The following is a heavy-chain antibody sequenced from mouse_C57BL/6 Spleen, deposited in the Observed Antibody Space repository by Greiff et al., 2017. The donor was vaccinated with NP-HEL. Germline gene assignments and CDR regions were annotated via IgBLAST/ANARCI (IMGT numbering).Heavy chain of an antibody. J-gene: IGHJ4*01. CDR3: ARGPYYYGSIYAMDY. CDR2: INPGSGGT. V-gene: IGHV1-54*01. Sequence: VQLVESGAELVRPGTSVKVSCKASGYAFTNYLIEWVKQRPGQGLEWIGVINPGSGGTNSNEKFKGKATLTADKSSSTAYMQLSSLTSEDSAGYFCARGPYYYGSIYAMDYWGQRTSVTVSS. CDR1: GYAFTNYL. D-gene: IGHD1-1*01.